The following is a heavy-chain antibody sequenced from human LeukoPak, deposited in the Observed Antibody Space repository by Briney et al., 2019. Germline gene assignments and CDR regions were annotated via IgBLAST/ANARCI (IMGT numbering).Heavy chain of an antibody. CDR3: ARHVDRYNFGFPRYYFDF. D-gene: IGHD5-24*01. J-gene: IGHJ4*02. CDR2: INHSGST. Sequence: SETLSLTCAVHGGTFNDYYWTWIRQSPGKGLEWIGEINHSGSTNYNPSLKSRVTISVDTSKNQYSLRLTSVTAADTAVYFCARHVDRYNFGFPRYYFDFWGQGILVTVSS. V-gene: IGHV4-34*01. CDR1: GGTFNDYY.